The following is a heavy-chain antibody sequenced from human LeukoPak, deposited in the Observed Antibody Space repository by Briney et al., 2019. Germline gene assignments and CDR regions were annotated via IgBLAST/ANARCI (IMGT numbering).Heavy chain of an antibody. Sequence: GGSLRLSCAASGFTFSSYSMNWVRQAPGKRLEWVSSITSSSSYAFYADSVKGRFTISRDNSKNTLYPQMNSLRADDTAVYYCAMKAVPRPRLYDAFDFWGQGTVVTVSS. J-gene: IGHJ3*01. CDR3: AMKAVPRPRLYDAFDF. CDR2: ITSSSSYA. V-gene: IGHV3-21*04. D-gene: IGHD2-2*02. CDR1: GFTFSSYS.